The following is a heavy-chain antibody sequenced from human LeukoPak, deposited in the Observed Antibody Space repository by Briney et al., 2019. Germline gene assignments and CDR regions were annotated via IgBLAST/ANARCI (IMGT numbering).Heavy chain of an antibody. V-gene: IGHV3-30*04. CDR2: ISYDGSNK. CDR3: TRDPILGGPDYFDY. J-gene: IGHJ4*02. CDR1: GFTFSSYA. Sequence: GGSLRLSCAASGFTFSSYAMHWVRQAPGKGLEWVAVISYDGSNKYYADSVKGRFTISRDNSKNTLYLQMNSLRAEDTAVYYCTRDPILGGPDYFDYWGQGTLVTVSS. D-gene: IGHD1-26*01.